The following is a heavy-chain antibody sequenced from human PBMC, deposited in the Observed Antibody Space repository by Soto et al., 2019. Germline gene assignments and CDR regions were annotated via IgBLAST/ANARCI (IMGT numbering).Heavy chain of an antibody. CDR1: GFTFTSSA. Sequence: ASVKVSCKASGFTFTSSAVQWVRQARGQRLEWIGWIVVGSGNTNYAQKFQERVTITRDMSTSTAYMELSSLRSEDTAVYYCAADSCTNGVCYYYYYGMDVWGQGTTVTVSS. D-gene: IGHD2-8*01. J-gene: IGHJ6*02. CDR3: AADSCTNGVCYYYYYGMDV. V-gene: IGHV1-58*01. CDR2: IVVGSGNT.